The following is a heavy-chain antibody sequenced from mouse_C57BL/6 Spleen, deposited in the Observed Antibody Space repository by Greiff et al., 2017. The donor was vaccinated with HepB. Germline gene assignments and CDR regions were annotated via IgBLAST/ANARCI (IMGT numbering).Heavy chain of an antibody. CDR3: ASPYYYGSPFAY. CDR1: GYTFTSYW. J-gene: IGHJ3*01. V-gene: IGHV1-50*01. CDR2: IDPSDSYT. D-gene: IGHD1-1*01. Sequence: QVQLQQPGAELVKPGASVKLSCKASGYTFTSYWMQWVKQRPGQGLEWIGEIDPSDSYTNYNQKFKGKATLTVDTSSSTAYMQLSSLTSEDSAVYYCASPYYYGSPFAYWGQGTLVTVSA.